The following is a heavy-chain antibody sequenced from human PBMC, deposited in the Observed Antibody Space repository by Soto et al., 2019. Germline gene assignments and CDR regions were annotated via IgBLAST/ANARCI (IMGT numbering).Heavy chain of an antibody. CDR3: AHRAYFDSGKQFDY. CDR2: IYWDDEK. Sequence: QITLKESGPTLVKPTQTLTLTCTFSGFSLSTSGVGVGWIRQPPGKALEWLAIIYWDDEKRYSPSLKTRLTVNKDTSKNQVVLTMTNVDPVDTATYYCAHRAYFDSGKQFDYWGQGTLVSASS. V-gene: IGHV2-5*02. D-gene: IGHD3-10*01. J-gene: IGHJ4*02. CDR1: GFSLSTSGVG.